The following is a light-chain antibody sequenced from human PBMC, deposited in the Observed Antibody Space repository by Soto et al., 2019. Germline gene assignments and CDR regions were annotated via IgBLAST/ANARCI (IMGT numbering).Light chain of an antibody. J-gene: IGLJ2*01. V-gene: IGLV2-14*01. CDR1: SSDVGRYNF. CDR2: DVS. CDR3: SSYTSSSTVV. Sequence: QSVLTQPASVSGSPGQSITISCTGTSSDVGRYNFVSWYQQHPGKAPKLMIYDVSNRPSGFSNRFSGSKSGNTASLTISGLQAEDEADYYCSSYTSSSTVVFGGGTKVTVL.